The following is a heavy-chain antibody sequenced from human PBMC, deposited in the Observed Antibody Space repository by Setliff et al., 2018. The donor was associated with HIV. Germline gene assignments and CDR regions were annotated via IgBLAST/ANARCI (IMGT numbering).Heavy chain of an antibody. CDR3: IIAYSSGWLAPMGFDS. CDR1: AGSIRSSTYY. D-gene: IGHD6-19*01. J-gene: IGHJ4*02. Sequence: PSETLSLTCTVSAGSIRSSTYYWAWIRQPPGKGLEWIGTIYYSGSTYYNPSLKSRATISVDTSKNQFSLKLSSVTAADTAVYYCIIAYSSGWLAPMGFDSWGQGTLVTGSS. CDR2: IYYSGST. V-gene: IGHV4-39*01.